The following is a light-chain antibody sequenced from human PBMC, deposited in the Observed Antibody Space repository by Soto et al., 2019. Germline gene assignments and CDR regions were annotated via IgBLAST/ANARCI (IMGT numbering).Light chain of an antibody. V-gene: IGKV3D-7*01. CDR2: GVS. Sequence: EIVLSQSPAILPLSPGDRATLSCRSIQSVSSSYLAWYQQKPGQAPRLLIYGVSSRAAGIPDRFSGSGSGTEFTLTISSLQSEDFAVYYCQQYNNWPPWTFGQGTKVDIK. CDR3: QQYNNWPPWT. J-gene: IGKJ1*01. CDR1: QSVSSSY.